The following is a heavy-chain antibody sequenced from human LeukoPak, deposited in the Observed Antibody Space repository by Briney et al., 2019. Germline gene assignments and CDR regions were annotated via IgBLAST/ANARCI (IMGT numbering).Heavy chain of an antibody. V-gene: IGHV3-7*01. CDR1: GFTFSSYA. CDR2: INEGGSAE. CDR3: ARDWELSRDY. D-gene: IGHD1-7*01. Sequence: GGSLRLSCAASGFTFSSYAMHWVRQAPGKGLEWVANINEGGSAEYYAESVKGRFTISRDNAENSVHLQMNSLRAEDTAVYYCARDWELSRDYWGQGTLVTVSS. J-gene: IGHJ4*02.